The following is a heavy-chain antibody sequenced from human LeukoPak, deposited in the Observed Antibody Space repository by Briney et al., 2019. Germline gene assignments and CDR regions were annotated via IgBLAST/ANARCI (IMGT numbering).Heavy chain of an antibody. V-gene: IGHV3-30-3*01. CDR1: GFTFSSYA. J-gene: IGHJ5*02. D-gene: IGHD6-6*01. CDR2: ISYDGSNK. CDR3: ARSIAARPSLNCFDP. Sequence: GGSLRLSCAASGFTFSSYAMHWVRQAPGKGREWVAVISYDGSNKYYADSVKGRFTISRDNSKNTLYLQMNSLRAEDMAVYYCARSIAARPSLNCFDPWGQGTLVTVSS.